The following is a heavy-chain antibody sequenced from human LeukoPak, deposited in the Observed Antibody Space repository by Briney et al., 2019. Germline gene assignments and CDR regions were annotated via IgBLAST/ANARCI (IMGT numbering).Heavy chain of an antibody. CDR2: IWYDGSNK. CDR3: ARGRAAGTRYYYGMDV. Sequence: GGSLRLSCAASGFTFSSYGMHWVRQAPGEGLEWVAVIWYDGSNKYYADSVKGRFTISRDNSKNTLYLQMNSLRAEDTAVYYCARGRAAGTRYYYGMDVWGQGTTVTVSS. D-gene: IGHD6-13*01. V-gene: IGHV3-33*01. J-gene: IGHJ6*02. CDR1: GFTFSSYG.